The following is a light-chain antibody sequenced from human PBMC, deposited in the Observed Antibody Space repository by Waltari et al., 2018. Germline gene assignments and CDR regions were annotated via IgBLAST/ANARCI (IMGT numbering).Light chain of an antibody. J-gene: IGLJ2*01. Sequence: QSVLTQPPSVSEAPRQRVTISCSGSSSNIGNNAVHWYQQLPGKAPKLLIYYDDLLPSGVSDRFSGSKSGTSASLAISGLQSEDEADYYCAAWDDSLNGSVVFGGGTKLTVL. CDR3: AAWDDSLNGSVV. CDR1: SSNIGNNA. CDR2: YDD. V-gene: IGLV1-36*01.